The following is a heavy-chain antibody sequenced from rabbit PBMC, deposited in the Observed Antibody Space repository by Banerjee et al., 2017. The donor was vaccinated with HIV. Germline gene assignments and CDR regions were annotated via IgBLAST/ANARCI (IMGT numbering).Heavy chain of an antibody. CDR2: IGGGTGNH. J-gene: IGHJ4*01. D-gene: IGHD2-1*01. V-gene: IGHV1S45*01. CDR1: GFDFSSGYD. Sequence: QEQLEESGGDLVKPEGSLTLTCKASGFDFSSGYDMYWVRQAPGRGLEWIACIGGGTGNHYYANWAKGRFTISKTSSTTVTLQMTSLTAADTATYFCARDDKYNGYSDWVLWGPGTLVTVS. CDR3: ARDDKYNGYSDWVL.